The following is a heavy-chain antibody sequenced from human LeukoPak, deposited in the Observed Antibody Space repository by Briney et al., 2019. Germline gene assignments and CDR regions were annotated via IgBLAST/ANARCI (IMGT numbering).Heavy chain of an antibody. J-gene: IGHJ4*02. Sequence: PGGSLRLSCAASGFTFSSYSMNWVRQAPGKGLEWVSYISSSSSTIYYADSVKGRFTISRDNAKNSLYLQMNTLRAEDTAVYYCAREPHSTVIPTTNDWGQGTLVTVSS. V-gene: IGHV3-48*01. CDR3: AREPHSTVIPTTND. CDR2: ISSSSSTI. D-gene: IGHD2-2*01. CDR1: GFTFSSYS.